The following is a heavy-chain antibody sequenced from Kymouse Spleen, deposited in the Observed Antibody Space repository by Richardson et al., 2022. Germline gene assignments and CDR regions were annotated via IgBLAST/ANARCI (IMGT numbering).Heavy chain of an antibody. CDR2: ISSSSSTI. D-gene: IGHD6-19*01. Sequence: EVQLVESGGGLVQPGGSLRLSCAASGFTFSSYSMNWVRQAPGKGLEWVSYISSSSSTIYYADSVKGRFTISRDNAKNSLYLQMNSLRDEDTAVYYCAREGIAVAGTSGSSFDYWGQGTLVTVSS. V-gene: IGHV3-48*02. J-gene: IGHJ4*02. CDR3: AREGIAVAGTSGSSFDY. CDR1: GFTFSSYS.